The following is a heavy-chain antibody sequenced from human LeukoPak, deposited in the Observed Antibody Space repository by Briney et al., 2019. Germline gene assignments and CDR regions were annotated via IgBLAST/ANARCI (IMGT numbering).Heavy chain of an antibody. V-gene: IGHV4-59*12. CDR3: ARENSSKFDY. CDR1: GGSISGYY. D-gene: IGHD2/OR15-2a*01. J-gene: IGHJ4*02. Sequence: SETLSLTCTVSGGSISGYYWSWIRQPPGKGLEWIGYIYYSGGTSYNPSLKSRVTISVDTSKNQFSLKLSSVTAADTAVYYCARENSSKFDYWGQGTLVTVSS. CDR2: IYYSGGT.